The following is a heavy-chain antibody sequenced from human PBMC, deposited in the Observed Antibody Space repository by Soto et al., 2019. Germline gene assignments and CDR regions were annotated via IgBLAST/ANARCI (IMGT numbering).Heavy chain of an antibody. J-gene: IGHJ4*02. V-gene: IGHV4-31*03. CDR3: ARVNRGYCSGGSCFFDY. D-gene: IGHD2-15*01. Sequence: QVQLQESGPGLVKPSQTLSLTCTVSGGSISSGGYYWSWIRQHPGKGLEWIGYIYYSWSTYYNPSLKSRVTISVDTSKNQVPLKLSSVTAADTAVYYCARVNRGYCSGGSCFFDYWGQGTLVTVSS. CDR1: GGSISSGGYY. CDR2: IYYSWST.